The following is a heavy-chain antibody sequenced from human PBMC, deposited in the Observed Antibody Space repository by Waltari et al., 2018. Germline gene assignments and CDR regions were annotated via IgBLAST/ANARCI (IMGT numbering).Heavy chain of an antibody. V-gene: IGHV4-39*01. J-gene: IGHJ5*02. CDR3: ARIAAAGISWFDP. CDR1: GGSISSSSYY. CDR2: IYYSGST. D-gene: IGHD6-13*01. Sequence: QLQLQESGPGLVKPSATLSLTCTVSGGSISSSSYYWGWIRQPPGKGLEWIGSIYYSGSTYYNPSLKSRVTISVDTSKNQFSLKLSSVTAADTAVYYCARIAAAGISWFDPWGQGTLVTVSS.